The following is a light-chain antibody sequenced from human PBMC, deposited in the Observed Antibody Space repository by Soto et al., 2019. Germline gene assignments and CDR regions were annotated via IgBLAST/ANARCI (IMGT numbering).Light chain of an antibody. J-gene: IGKJ4*01. CDR1: QAVPNN. CDR3: QQVKTYPRT. V-gene: IGKV1-9*01. Sequence: DIHLTQSPSFLSASVGDRVTITCRPSQAVPNNMAWYQTKPGKTPKPLIYEESTVHCGVPSRFIGRKSGTQFTLTIDRLQPEDFATYYCQQVKTYPRTFGGGTKVEIK. CDR2: EES.